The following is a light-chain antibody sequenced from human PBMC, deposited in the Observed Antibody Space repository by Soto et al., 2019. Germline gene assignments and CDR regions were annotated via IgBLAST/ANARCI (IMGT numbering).Light chain of an antibody. V-gene: IGKV1-27*01. CDR1: QGVSNY. Sequence: DIQMTQSPSSLSASVGDRVTISCRASQGVSNYLAWYQQKPGKVPKLLIDAASTLQSWGASRSSGSGSGTDFTLTISSLHTEDVATYYCQKYNSAPWTFGKGTKLE. CDR3: QKYNSAPWT. J-gene: IGKJ1*01. CDR2: AAS.